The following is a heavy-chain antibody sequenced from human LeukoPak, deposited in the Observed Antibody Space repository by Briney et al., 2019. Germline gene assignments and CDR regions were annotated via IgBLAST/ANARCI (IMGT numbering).Heavy chain of an antibody. Sequence: GGSLRLSCAASGFTFSSYAMHWVRQAPGKGLEWVAVISYDGSNKYYADSVKGRFTISRDNSKNTLYLQMNSLRAEDTAVYYCARDRNNYGDYLGAFDIWGQGTMVTVSS. J-gene: IGHJ3*02. D-gene: IGHD4-17*01. CDR1: GFTFSSYA. V-gene: IGHV3-30*04. CDR2: ISYDGSNK. CDR3: ARDRNNYGDYLGAFDI.